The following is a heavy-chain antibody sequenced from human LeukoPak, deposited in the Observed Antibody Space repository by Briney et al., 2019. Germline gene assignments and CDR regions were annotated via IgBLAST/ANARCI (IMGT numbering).Heavy chain of an antibody. D-gene: IGHD2-21*02. CDR2: IYVSGST. CDR1: GGSISNYY. Sequence: SETLSLTCTVSGGSISNYYWSWIRQPPGKGLEWIGYIYVSGSTNYNPSLKSRVTISVDTSKSHFSLRLNSVTAADTAVYYCARHGDVFDAFDIWGQGTMVTVSS. CDR3: ARHGDVFDAFDI. V-gene: IGHV4-59*08. J-gene: IGHJ3*02.